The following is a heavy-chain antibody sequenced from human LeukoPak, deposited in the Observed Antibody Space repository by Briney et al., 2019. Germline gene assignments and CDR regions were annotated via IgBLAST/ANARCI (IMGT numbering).Heavy chain of an antibody. CDR2: IKQGGSEK. CDR1: GFTFSSYW. Sequence: PGGSLRLSCAASGFTFSSYWMSWVRQAPGKGLEWVANIKQGGSEKYYVDSVKGRSTISRDNAKNSLYLQMNSLRAEDTAVYYCARDLGIAVALDAFDIWGQGTMVTVSS. CDR3: ARDLGIAVALDAFDI. J-gene: IGHJ3*02. D-gene: IGHD6-19*01. V-gene: IGHV3-7*01.